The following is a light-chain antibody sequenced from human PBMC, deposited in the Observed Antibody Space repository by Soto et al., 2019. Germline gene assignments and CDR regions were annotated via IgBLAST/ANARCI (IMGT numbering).Light chain of an antibody. V-gene: IGKV3-20*01. Sequence: EIVLSQSPGRLAFFPGQTATPPCSASQSVSSSYLAWYQQKPGQAPRLLIYGASSRATGIPDRFSGSGSGTDFTLTISRLEPEDFVVFYCYQYGSTPPTFGQGTKVDIK. CDR3: YQYGSTPPT. CDR1: QSVSSSY. J-gene: IGKJ1*01. CDR2: GAS.